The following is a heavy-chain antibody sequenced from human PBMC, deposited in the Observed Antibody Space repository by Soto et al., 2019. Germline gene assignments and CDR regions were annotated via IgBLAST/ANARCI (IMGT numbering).Heavy chain of an antibody. J-gene: IGHJ4*02. D-gene: IGHD6-13*01. V-gene: IGHV4-59*08. CDR2: IYYSGST. Sequence: PSETLSLTCTVSGGSISSYYWSWIRQPPGKGLEWIGYIYYSGSTYYNPSLKSRVTISVDTSKNQFSLKLSSVTAADTAVYYCARHWGRGAAGTCYNWGQGTLVTVSS. CDR3: ARHWGRGAAGTCYN. CDR1: GGSISSYY.